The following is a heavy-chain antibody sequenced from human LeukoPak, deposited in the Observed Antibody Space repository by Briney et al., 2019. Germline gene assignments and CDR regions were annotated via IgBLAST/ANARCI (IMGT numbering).Heavy chain of an antibody. CDR1: GGSISSGTYY. Sequence: TSETLSLTCTVSGGSISSGTYYWSWIRQPAGKGLEWIGRFYTSGSTNYNPSLKSRVTISVDTSKNQFSLKLSSVTAADTAVYYCARDSSGYWGQGTLVTVSS. CDR2: FYTSGST. CDR3: ARDSSGY. V-gene: IGHV4-61*02. J-gene: IGHJ4*02. D-gene: IGHD3-22*01.